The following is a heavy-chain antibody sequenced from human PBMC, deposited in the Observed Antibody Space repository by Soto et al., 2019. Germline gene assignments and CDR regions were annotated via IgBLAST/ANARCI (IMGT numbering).Heavy chain of an antibody. Sequence: SVKVSCKASGRTFSIYAISWVRQAPGQRLEWMGGIIPIFGTANYAQKFQARVTITADESTSTAYMELSLLRSEDTPVYYCARGLWMTTVVFDDFDIWGQGRMVDVAS. CDR1: GRTFSIYA. V-gene: IGHV1-69*13. D-gene: IGHD4-17*01. CDR3: ARGLWMTTVVFDDFDI. J-gene: IGHJ3*02. CDR2: IIPIFGTA.